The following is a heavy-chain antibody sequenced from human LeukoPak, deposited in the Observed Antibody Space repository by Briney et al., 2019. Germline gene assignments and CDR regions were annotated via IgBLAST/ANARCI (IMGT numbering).Heavy chain of an antibody. D-gene: IGHD4-17*01. V-gene: IGHV3-30-3*01. CDR2: ILHVGSNT. CDR3: ARAGDYADDY. J-gene: IGHJ4*02. Sequence: GGSLRLSCAASGFTFSDYYMSWIRQAPGKGLEWVAVILHVGSNTYYTDSVKGRFTISRDNSKNTLYLQMNSLRTEDTAVYYCARAGDYADDYWGQGTLVTVSS. CDR1: GFTFSDYY.